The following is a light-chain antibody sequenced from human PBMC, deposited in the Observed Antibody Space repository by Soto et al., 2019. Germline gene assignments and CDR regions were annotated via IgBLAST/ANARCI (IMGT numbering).Light chain of an antibody. CDR1: QTVSSN. Sequence: EIVMTQSPANLSVSPGERATLSCRASQTVSSNLAWYQQKPGQAPRLLIYGASTRATGIPDRFSGSESGTDFTLTISSLEPEDSALFYCQQRSYWPWTFGQGTKVDIK. J-gene: IGKJ1*01. CDR3: QQRSYWPWT. V-gene: IGKV3-15*01. CDR2: GAS.